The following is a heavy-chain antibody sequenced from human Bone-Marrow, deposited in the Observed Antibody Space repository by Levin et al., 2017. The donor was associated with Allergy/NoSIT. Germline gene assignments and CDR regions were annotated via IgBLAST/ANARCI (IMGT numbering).Heavy chain of an antibody. CDR3: AKSKSGIRVSGAFDI. D-gene: IGHD3-10*01. Sequence: GESLKISCAASGFTFSSYAMSWVRQAPGKGLEWVSAISGSGGSTYYADSVKGRFTISRDNSKNTLYLQMNSLRAEDTAVYYCAKSKSGIRVSGAFDIWGQGTMVTVSS. J-gene: IGHJ3*02. CDR1: GFTFSSYA. CDR2: ISGSGGST. V-gene: IGHV3-23*01.